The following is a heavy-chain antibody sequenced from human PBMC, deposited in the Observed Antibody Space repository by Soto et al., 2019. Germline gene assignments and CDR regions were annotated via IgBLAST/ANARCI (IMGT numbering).Heavy chain of an antibody. CDR3: AHRQGEYYFDY. CDR1: GFSLSTSGVG. Sequence: QITLKESGPTLVKPTQTLTLTCTFSGFSLSTSGVGVGWIRQPPGKALEWLAPIYWDDDKRYSPSLKSRLTIHKDTSKNQVVLTMTNMDPVDTATYYCAHRQGEYYFDYWGQGTLVTVSS. V-gene: IGHV2-5*02. CDR2: IYWDDDK. J-gene: IGHJ4*02.